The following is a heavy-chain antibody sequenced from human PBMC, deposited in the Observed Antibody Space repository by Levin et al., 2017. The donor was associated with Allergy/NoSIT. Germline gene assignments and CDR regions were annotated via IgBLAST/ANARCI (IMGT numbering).Heavy chain of an antibody. Sequence: GGSLRLSCAASGFTFSSYSMNWVRQAPGKGLEWVSSISSSSSYIYYADSVKGRFTISRDNAKNSLYLQMNSLRAEDTAVYYCARGFRQNSYGYMGVGYWGQGTLVTVSS. CDR3: ARGFRQNSYGYMGVGY. D-gene: IGHD5-18*01. CDR1: GFTFSSYS. J-gene: IGHJ4*02. V-gene: IGHV3-21*01. CDR2: ISSSSSYI.